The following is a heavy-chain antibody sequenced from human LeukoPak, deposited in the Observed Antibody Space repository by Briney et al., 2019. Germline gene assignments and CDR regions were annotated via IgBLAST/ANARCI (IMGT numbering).Heavy chain of an antibody. CDR1: GFTFSSYG. V-gene: IGHV3-30*02. CDR3: AKDNGNFLTPDC. Sequence: GGSLRLSCAASGFTFSSYGMHWVRQAPGKGLELVAFIQYDGRKKLCGDSVKGRCTISRDTSINTIYLQVDSLRREDTAVYYCAKDNGNFLTPDCWGQGTLVTVSS. D-gene: IGHD4-23*01. CDR2: IQYDGRKK. J-gene: IGHJ4*02.